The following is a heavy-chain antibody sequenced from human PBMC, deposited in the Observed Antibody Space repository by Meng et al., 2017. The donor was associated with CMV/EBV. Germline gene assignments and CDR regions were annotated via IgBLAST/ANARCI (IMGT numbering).Heavy chain of an antibody. Sequence: GGSLRLSCAVSGFIFDDYSMHWVRQAPGKGPEWLLSLNWTSNHIGQAESVKGRFAISRDNAKNSLYLQMNSLRVEDTAVYYCVKDGFSYQSSGGTFESWGQGTRVTVSS. V-gene: IGHV3-9*01. CDR1: GFIFDDYS. CDR2: LNWTSNHI. D-gene: IGHD3-22*01. J-gene: IGHJ4*02. CDR3: VKDGFSYQSSGGTFES.